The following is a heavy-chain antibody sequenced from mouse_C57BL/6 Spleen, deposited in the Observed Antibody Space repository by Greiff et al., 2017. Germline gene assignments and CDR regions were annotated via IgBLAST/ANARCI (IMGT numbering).Heavy chain of an antibody. CDR3: AGGGDELGSWFAY. Sequence: DVHLVESGGGLVKPGGSLKLSCAASGFTFSSYAMSWVRQTPEKRLEWVATISDGGSYTYYPDNVQGRFTISRDNAKNNLYLQMSHLKSEDTAMYDCAGGGDELGSWFAYWGQGTLVTVSA. J-gene: IGHJ3*01. D-gene: IGHD3-3*01. CDR2: ISDGGSYT. V-gene: IGHV5-4*01. CDR1: GFTFSSYA.